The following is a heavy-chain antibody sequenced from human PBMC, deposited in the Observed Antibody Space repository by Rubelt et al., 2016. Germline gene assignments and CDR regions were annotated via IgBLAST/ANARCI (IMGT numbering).Heavy chain of an antibody. CDR3: ASPGDYSGSSRFPFVY. V-gene: IGHV3-23*04. J-gene: IGHJ4*02. Sequence: EVQLVESGGGLVQPGGSLRLSCAASGFTFSSYVMSWVRQAPGKGLEWVSAISGSGGSTYYADSVKGRFTLSRDNSKNTVYLQMNSLRAEDTAVYYCASPGDYSGSSRFPFVYWGQGTLVTVSS. D-gene: IGHD1-26*01. CDR1: GFTFSSYV. CDR2: ISGSGGST.